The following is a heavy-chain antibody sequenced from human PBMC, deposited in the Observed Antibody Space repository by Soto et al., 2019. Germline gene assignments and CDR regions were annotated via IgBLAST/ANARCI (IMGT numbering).Heavy chain of an antibody. Sequence: LSLTCTVSGGSINSGDYSWTWIRQPPGKGLEWIGYIYHTGTTYYNMSLKSRVTISVDRSKNQFSLKLSSVTAADTAVYYCARDKITGLFDYWGQGTLVTVSS. CDR2: IYHTGTT. V-gene: IGHV4-30-2*01. CDR3: ARDKITGLFDY. J-gene: IGHJ4*02. CDR1: GGSINSGDYS. D-gene: IGHD2-8*02.